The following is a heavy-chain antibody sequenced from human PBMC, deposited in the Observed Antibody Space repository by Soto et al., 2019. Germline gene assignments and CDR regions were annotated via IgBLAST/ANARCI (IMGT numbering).Heavy chain of an antibody. J-gene: IGHJ5*02. CDR3: ASSIAAAGTTNWFDP. CDR1: GFTFSSYS. D-gene: IGHD6-13*01. V-gene: IGHV3-21*01. Sequence: EVQLVESGGGLVKPGGSLRLSCAASGFTFSSYSMNWVRQAPGKGLEWVSSISSSSSYIYYADSVKGRFTISRDNAKNSLYLQMNSLRAEDTAVYYGASSIAAAGTTNWFDPWGQGTLVTVSS. CDR2: ISSSSSYI.